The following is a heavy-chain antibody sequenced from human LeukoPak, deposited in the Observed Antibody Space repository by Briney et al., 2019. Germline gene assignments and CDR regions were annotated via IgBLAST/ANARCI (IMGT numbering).Heavy chain of an antibody. J-gene: IGHJ1*01. CDR2: ISQSART. CDR1: GGSISNNW. D-gene: IGHD3-22*01. CDR3: AGVRLGSSGFSEYFEH. V-gene: IGHV4-4*02. Sequence: SETPSLTCAVTGGSISNNWWTWVRQPPGKGLEWIGEISQSARTNYNPSLKSRVTMSIDKSRNQFSLRMSSVTAADTAVYYCAGVRLGSSGFSEYFEHWGQGTLVTVSS.